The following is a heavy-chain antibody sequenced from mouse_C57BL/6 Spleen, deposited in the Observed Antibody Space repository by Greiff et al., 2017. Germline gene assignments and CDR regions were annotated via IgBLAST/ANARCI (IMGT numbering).Heavy chain of an antibody. Sequence: EVQLVESGPGLVKPSQSLSLTCSVTGYSITSGYYWNWIRQFPGNKLEWMGYISYDGSNNYNPSLKNRISITRDTSKNQVFLKLNSVTTEDTATYYFARYPHRLQNYYAMDYWGQGTSVTVSS. CDR3: ARYPHRLQNYYAMDY. CDR1: GYSITSGYY. CDR2: ISYDGSN. J-gene: IGHJ4*01. V-gene: IGHV3-6*01.